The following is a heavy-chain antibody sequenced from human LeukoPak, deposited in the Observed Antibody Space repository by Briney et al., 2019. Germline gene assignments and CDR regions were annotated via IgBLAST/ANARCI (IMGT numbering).Heavy chain of an antibody. V-gene: IGHV3-53*01. CDR2: IYYSDTT. CDR1: GFTVSYNY. J-gene: IGHJ4*02. D-gene: IGHD3-22*01. Sequence: PGGSLRLSCAASGFTVSYNYINWVRQASGKGLEWVSVIYYSDTTYYADSVKGRFTISKDNSKNTVYLEMNSLRAEDTAVYYCARSYSSESSGWHRPVDCWGQGTLVTVSS. CDR3: ARSYSSESSGWHRPVDC.